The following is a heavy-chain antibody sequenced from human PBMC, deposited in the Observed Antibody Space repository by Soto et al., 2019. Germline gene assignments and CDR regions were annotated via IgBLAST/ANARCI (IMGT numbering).Heavy chain of an antibody. V-gene: IGHV3-53*01. CDR1: GFTVSSNY. D-gene: IGHD4-17*01. Sequence: EVQLVESGGGLIQPGGSLRLSCAASGFTVSSNYMTWVRQAPGKGLEWVSVIYEGGTTYYADSVKGRFTISRDNSKNTLYLQMNSLSPEDSAVYYCTREVHDYGDYGYWGQGTLVTVSS. CDR3: TREVHDYGDYGY. CDR2: IYEGGTT. J-gene: IGHJ4*02.